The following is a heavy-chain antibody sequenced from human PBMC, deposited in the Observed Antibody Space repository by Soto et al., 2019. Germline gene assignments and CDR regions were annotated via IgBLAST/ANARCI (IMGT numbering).Heavy chain of an antibody. Sequence: QVQLAQSGAEVKKRGSSVKVSCRVSGGTFNNYAISWVRQAPGEGLEWMGGIIPAFGTPKYAQRFQDRVTISADVYAATAYMELTSLRSDDTAEYYCTRDTREITRVRGVIPYYIYHMDVWGPGTTVAVSS. CDR3: TRDTREITRVRGVIPYYIYHMDV. CDR2: IIPAFGTP. D-gene: IGHD3-10*01. CDR1: GGTFNNYA. J-gene: IGHJ6*02. V-gene: IGHV1-69*01.